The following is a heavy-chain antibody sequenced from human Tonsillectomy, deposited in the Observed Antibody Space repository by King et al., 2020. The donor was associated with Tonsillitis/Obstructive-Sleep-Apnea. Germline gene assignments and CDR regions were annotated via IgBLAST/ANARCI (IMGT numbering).Heavy chain of an antibody. CDR2: ISGSGGST. Sequence: VQLVESGGGLVQPGGSLRLSCAASGFTFSGYAMSWVRQAPGKGLEWVSAISGSGGSTYYADSVKGRFTISRDNSKNTLYLQMNSLRAEDTAVYYCAKDLSDCWSGHLMGPFDYWGQGTLVTVCS. CDR1: GFTFSGYA. V-gene: IGHV3-23*04. D-gene: IGHD3-3*01. J-gene: IGHJ4*02. CDR3: AKDLSDCWSGHLMGPFDY.